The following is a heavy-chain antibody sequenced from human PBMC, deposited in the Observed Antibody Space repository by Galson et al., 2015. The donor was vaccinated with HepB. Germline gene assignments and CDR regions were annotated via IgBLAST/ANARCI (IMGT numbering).Heavy chain of an antibody. CDR1: GFTFNKAW. Sequence: SLRLSCAASGFTFNKAWMTWVRQAPGKGLEWVGRIKSKTDGATTDYVAPVKGRFTISRDDSKNTLYLQMNSLKTEDTAVYYCTTDPRVAAVGTRYFDLWGRGTLVTVSS. J-gene: IGHJ2*01. CDR3: TTDPRVAAVGTRYFDL. CDR2: IKSKTDGATT. D-gene: IGHD6-13*01. V-gene: IGHV3-15*01.